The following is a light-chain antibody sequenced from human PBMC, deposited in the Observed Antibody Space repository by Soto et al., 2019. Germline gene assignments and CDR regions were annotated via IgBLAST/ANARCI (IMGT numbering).Light chain of an antibody. J-gene: IGKJ1*01. V-gene: IGKV3-11*01. CDR2: DAS. Sequence: EIVLTQSPATLSLSPGERATLSCRASQSFSNCLAWYQQKPGQAPRLLISDASNRATGIPGRFSGSGSGTDFRLTISSLEPEDFAVYYCQQRSNWPWTFGQGTKVEIK. CDR3: QQRSNWPWT. CDR1: QSFSNC.